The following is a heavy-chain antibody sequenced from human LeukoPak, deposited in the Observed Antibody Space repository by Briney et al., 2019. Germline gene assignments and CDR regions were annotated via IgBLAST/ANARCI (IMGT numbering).Heavy chain of an antibody. Sequence: HPGGSLRLSCAASGFTFSSYAMSCVRQAPGKGLVWVSASSGTAGSTYYADSVKGRFTISRDNSKNTLYLQMNSLRAEDTAVYYCAKVAPGAQQLVHGLDYYYGMDVWGQGTTVTVSS. J-gene: IGHJ6*02. CDR2: SSGTAGST. D-gene: IGHD6-13*01. V-gene: IGHV3-23*01. CDR3: AKVAPGAQQLVHGLDYYYGMDV. CDR1: GFTFSSYA.